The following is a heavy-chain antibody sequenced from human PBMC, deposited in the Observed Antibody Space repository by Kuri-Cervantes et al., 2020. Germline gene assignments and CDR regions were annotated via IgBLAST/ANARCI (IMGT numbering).Heavy chain of an antibody. CDR3: VAEGGMVVAATPGWFDP. CDR2: INHSGST. J-gene: IGHJ5*02. V-gene: IGHV4-34*01. Sequence: SETLSLTCAVYGGSFSGYYWSWIRQPPGKGLEWIGEINHSGSTNYNPSLKSRVTISVDTSKNQFSLKLSSVTAADTAIYYCVAEGGMVVAATPGWFDPWGQGILVTVSS. D-gene: IGHD2-15*01. CDR1: GGSFSGYY.